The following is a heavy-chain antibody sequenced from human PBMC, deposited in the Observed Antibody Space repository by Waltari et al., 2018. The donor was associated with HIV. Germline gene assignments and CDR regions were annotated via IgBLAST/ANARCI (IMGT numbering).Heavy chain of an antibody. J-gene: IGHJ6*02. CDR3: ARGGSASMDV. V-gene: IGHV1-8*01. CDR2: MSPNSGNT. Sequence: QVQLVQSGAEVKKPGASVKVSCKASGYAFATSAVNWVRQATGQGPEWMGWMSPNSGNTVYAQEFQGRVTMTRDTSIRTVYMELSSLTSEDTAVYYCARGGSASMDVWGQGTTVTVSS. CDR1: GYAFATSA.